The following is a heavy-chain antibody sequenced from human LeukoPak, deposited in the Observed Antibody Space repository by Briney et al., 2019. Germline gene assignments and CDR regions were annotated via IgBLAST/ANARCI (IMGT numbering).Heavy chain of an antibody. CDR3: ARTSTFFDC. J-gene: IGHJ4*02. CDR1: GFTFSNYA. CDR2: INSISSSI. D-gene: IGHD2-2*01. Sequence: GGSLRLSCAASGFTFSNYAMSWVRQAPGKGLEWVSSINSISSSIYYADSVKGRFTISRDNAKNSLYLQMNSLRVEDTAVYYCARTSTFFDCWGQGTLVTVSS. V-gene: IGHV3-21*01.